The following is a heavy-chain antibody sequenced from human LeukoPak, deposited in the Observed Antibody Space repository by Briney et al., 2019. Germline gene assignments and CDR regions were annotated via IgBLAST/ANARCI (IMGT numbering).Heavy chain of an antibody. Sequence: GGSMRLSCEASGFTFSSYWMHWVRQVPGKGLVWVAHINNPGTGTTYADAVKGRFTISRDNAKNTLYLQMNSLRADDTAIYYCARGSGGFDYWGQGTLITVSS. CDR2: INNPGTGT. D-gene: IGHD3-3*01. CDR1: GFTFSSYW. J-gene: IGHJ4*02. V-gene: IGHV3-74*01. CDR3: ARGSGGFDY.